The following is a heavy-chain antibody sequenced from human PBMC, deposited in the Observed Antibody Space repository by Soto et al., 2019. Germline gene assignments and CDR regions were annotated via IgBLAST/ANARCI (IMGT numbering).Heavy chain of an antibody. CDR1: GGTFSSYA. V-gene: IGHV1-69*13. D-gene: IGHD5-12*01. J-gene: IGHJ5*02. CDR3: ARDRRYSGYDYFPARLWFDP. Sequence: SVKVSCKASGGTFSSYAISWVRQAPGQGLEWMGGIIPIFGTANYAQKFQGRVTITADESTSTAYMELSSLRSEDTAVYYCARDRRYSGYDYFPARLWFDPWGQGTLVTVSS. CDR2: IIPIFGTA.